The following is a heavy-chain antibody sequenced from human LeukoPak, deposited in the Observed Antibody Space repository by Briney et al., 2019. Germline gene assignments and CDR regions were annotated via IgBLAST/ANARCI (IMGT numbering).Heavy chain of an antibody. V-gene: IGHV5-51*01. CDR1: GSRFTNYW. Sequence: GEPLKISCKGSGSRFTNYWIGWVRQLPGKGLEWTGIIYPGDSDTRYSPSFQGQVTISADKSINTAYLQWSSLKASDTAMYYCARGLYCSGGSCYFDYWGQGTLVTVSS. CDR2: IYPGDSDT. J-gene: IGHJ4*02. CDR3: ARGLYCSGGSCYFDY. D-gene: IGHD2-15*01.